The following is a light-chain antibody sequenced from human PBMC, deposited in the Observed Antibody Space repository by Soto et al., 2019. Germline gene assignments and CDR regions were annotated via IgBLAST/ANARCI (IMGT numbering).Light chain of an antibody. Sequence: QYVLTQPPSVSAAPGQQVTISCSGSSSNIGDNYVSWYQHLPGTAPKLVVYDNDRRPSGIPGRFSGSKSGTSATLVITGLQTGDEADYYCGTWDDRLDGNYVFGTGTKLTVL. J-gene: IGLJ1*01. CDR3: GTWDDRLDGNYV. CDR1: SSNIGDNY. V-gene: IGLV1-51*01. CDR2: DND.